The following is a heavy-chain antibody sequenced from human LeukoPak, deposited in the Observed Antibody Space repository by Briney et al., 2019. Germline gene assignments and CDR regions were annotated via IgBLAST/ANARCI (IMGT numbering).Heavy chain of an antibody. V-gene: IGHV1-69*01. CDR3: ARAWAVRGPRGYYFDY. J-gene: IGHJ4*02. CDR1: GGTFSIYA. Sequence: SVKVSCKASGGTFSIYAISWVRQAPGQGLEWMGGIIPIFGTANYAQKFQGRVTITADESTSTAYMELSSLRSEDTAVYYCARAWAVRGPRGYYFDYWGQGTLVTVSS. CDR2: IIPIFGTA. D-gene: IGHD3-10*01.